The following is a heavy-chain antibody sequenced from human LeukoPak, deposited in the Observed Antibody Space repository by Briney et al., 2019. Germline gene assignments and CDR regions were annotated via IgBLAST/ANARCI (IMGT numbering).Heavy chain of an antibody. V-gene: IGHV1-8*01. CDR1: GYTFTSYD. CDR3: ARAKRSITMVRGASDY. CDR2: MNPNSGNT. Sequence: ASVKVSCKASGYTFTSYDINWVRQATGQGLEWMGWMNPNSGNTGYAQKFQGRVTMTRNTSISTAYMELSSLRSEDTAVYYCARAKRSITMVRGASDYWGQGTLVTVSS. D-gene: IGHD3-10*01. J-gene: IGHJ4*02.